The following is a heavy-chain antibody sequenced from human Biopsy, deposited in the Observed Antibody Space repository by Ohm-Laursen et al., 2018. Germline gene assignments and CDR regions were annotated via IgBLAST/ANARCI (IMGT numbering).Heavy chain of an antibody. D-gene: IGHD6-13*01. CDR1: GGTFINYG. CDR3: AREKPFGASWGY. V-gene: IGHV1-69*06. CDR2: NIPILGTG. J-gene: IGHJ4*02. Sequence: VSSVKVSCKAPGGTFINYGVNWVRQAPGQGLEWLGGNIPILGTGNYAQKFQDRVTVAADTSTSTATMELRSLRSDDTAVYYCAREKPFGASWGYWGQGTLVTVSS.